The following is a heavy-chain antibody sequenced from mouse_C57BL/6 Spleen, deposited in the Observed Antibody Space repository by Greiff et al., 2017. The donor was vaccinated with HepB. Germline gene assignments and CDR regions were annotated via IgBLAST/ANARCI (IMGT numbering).Heavy chain of an antibody. J-gene: IGHJ4*01. CDR1: GFSLTSYG. Sequence: VQLVESGPGLVQPSQSLSITCTVSGFSLTSYGVHWVRQSPGKGLEWLGVIWSGGSTDYNAAFISRLSISKDNSKSQVFFKMNSLQADDTAIYYCARNSDIYYAMDYWGQGTSVTVSS. CDR3: ARNSDIYYAMDY. CDR2: IWSGGST. V-gene: IGHV2-2*01.